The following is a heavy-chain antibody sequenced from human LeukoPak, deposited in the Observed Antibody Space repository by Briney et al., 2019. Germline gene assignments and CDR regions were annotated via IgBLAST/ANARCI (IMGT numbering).Heavy chain of an antibody. Sequence: PSETLSLTCTVSGGSISSSSYYWGWIRQPPGKGLEWIGSIYYSGSTYYNPSLKSRVTISVDTSKNQFSLKLSSVTAADTAVYYCARQKSDFDYWGQGTLVTVSS. CDR1: GGSISSSSYY. CDR3: ARQKSDFDY. V-gene: IGHV4-39*01. CDR2: IYYSGST. J-gene: IGHJ4*02.